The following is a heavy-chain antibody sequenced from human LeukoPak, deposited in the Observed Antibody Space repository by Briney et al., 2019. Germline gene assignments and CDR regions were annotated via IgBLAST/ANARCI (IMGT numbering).Heavy chain of an antibody. CDR3: ARIIVVVVAATPHYYMDV. D-gene: IGHD2-15*01. V-gene: IGHV4-34*01. Sequence: SETLSLTCAVYGGSFSGYYWSWIRQPPGKGLEWIGEINHSGSTNYNPSLKSRVTISVDTSKNQFSLKLSSVTAADTAVYYCARIIVVVVAATPHYYMDVWGKGTTVTIS. CDR2: INHSGST. J-gene: IGHJ6*03. CDR1: GGSFSGYY.